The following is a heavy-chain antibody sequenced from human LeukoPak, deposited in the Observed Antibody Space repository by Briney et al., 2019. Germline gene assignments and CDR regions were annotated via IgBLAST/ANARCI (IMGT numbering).Heavy chain of an antibody. Sequence: GASVKVSCKASGYTFTGYYMHWVRQAPGQGLEWMGWINRNSGGTNYAQKFQGRVTMTRDTSISTAYMELSRLRSDDTAVYYCASVGYLPYYDSSGYPSYNWFDPWGQGTLVTVSS. CDR1: GYTFTGYY. CDR3: ASVGYLPYYDSSGYPSYNWFDP. CDR2: INRNSGGT. V-gene: IGHV1-2*02. J-gene: IGHJ5*02. D-gene: IGHD3-22*01.